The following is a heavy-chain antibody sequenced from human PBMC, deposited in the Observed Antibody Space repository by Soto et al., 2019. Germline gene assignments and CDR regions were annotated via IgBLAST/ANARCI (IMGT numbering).Heavy chain of an antibody. CDR3: ARDCDLRDGYIHFDY. Sequence: ASVKVSCKASGYTFTGYYMHWVRQAPGQGLEWMGWINPNSGGTNYAQKFQGWVTMTRDTSISTAYMELSRLRSDDTAVYYCARDCDLRDGYIHFDYWGQGTLVTVSS. CDR2: INPNSGGT. CDR1: GYTFTGYY. V-gene: IGHV1-2*04. D-gene: IGHD5-12*01. J-gene: IGHJ4*02.